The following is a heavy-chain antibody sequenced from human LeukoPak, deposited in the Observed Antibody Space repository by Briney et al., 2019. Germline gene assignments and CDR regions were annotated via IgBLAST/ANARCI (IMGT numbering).Heavy chain of an antibody. CDR1: GYTFTGYY. Sequence: AASVKVSCKASGYTFTGYYMHWVRQAPGQGFEWMGWINPNSGGTNYAQKFQGRVTMTRDTSISTAYMELSRLRSDDTAVYYCARDQVGSGSGYWGQGNLVTVSS. CDR2: INPNSGGT. D-gene: IGHD3-10*01. CDR3: ARDQVGSGSGY. J-gene: IGHJ4*02. V-gene: IGHV1-2*02.